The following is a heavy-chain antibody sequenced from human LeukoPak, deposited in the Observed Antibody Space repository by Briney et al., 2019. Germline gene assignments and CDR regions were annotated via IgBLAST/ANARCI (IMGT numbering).Heavy chain of an antibody. CDR2: IYYSGST. CDR1: GGSISSYC. CDR3: ARQHYDILTGVTNFDY. Sequence: PSETLSLTCTVSGGSISSYCWSWIRQPPGKGLEWIGYIYYSGSTNYNPSLKSRVTISVDASKNQFSLKLSSVTAADTAVYYCARQHYDILTGVTNFDYWGQGTLVTVSS. V-gene: IGHV4-59*01. J-gene: IGHJ4*02. D-gene: IGHD3-9*01.